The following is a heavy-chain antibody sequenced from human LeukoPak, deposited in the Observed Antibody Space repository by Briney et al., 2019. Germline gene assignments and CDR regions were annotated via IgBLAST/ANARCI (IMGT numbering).Heavy chain of an antibody. V-gene: IGHV1-2*02. J-gene: IGHJ4*02. Sequence: VASVKVSCKASGYTFTGYYMHWVRQAPGQGLEWMGWINPNSGGTNYAQKFQGRVTMTRDTSISTAYMELSRLRSDDTAVYYCARGSISACLTRQYFDYWRQGTLVTVSP. CDR1: GYTFTGYY. CDR3: ARGSISACLTRQYFDY. D-gene: IGHD6-6*01. CDR2: INPNSGGT.